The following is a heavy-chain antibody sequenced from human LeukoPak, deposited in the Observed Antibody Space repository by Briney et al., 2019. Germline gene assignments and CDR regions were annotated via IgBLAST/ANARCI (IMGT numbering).Heavy chain of an antibody. CDR3: ARVGGRYCSSTSCSNNWFDP. CDR2: INPNSGGT. D-gene: IGHD2-2*01. J-gene: IGHJ5*02. Sequence: ASVKVSCKASGYTFTGYYMHWVRQAPGQGLEWMGWINPNSGGTNYAQKFQGRVTMTRDTSISTAYMELSRLRSDDTAVYYCARVGGRYCSSTSCSNNWFDPWGQGTLVTVSS. V-gene: IGHV1-2*02. CDR1: GYTFTGYY.